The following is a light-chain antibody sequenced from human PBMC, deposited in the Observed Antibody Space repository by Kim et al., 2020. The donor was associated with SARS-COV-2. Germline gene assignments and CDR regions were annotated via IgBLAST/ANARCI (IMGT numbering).Light chain of an antibody. V-gene: IGLV2-14*01. CDR2: DVN. CDR1: SSDVGGYNY. Sequence: QSALTQPASVSGSPGQSITISCTGTSSDVGGYNYVSWYQQYPGKAPKLMIYDVNKRPSGVSNRFSGSKSGNTASLTISGLQAEDEADYYCSSYTSSRTVVFGGGTQLTVL. CDR3: SSYTSSRTVV. J-gene: IGLJ2*01.